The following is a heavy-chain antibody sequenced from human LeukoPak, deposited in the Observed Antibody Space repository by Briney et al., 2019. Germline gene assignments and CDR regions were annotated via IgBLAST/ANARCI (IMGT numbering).Heavy chain of an antibody. Sequence: GGSLRLSCAASGFTFTNYWMIWVRQAPGKGLEWVANINEVGSKKYYVGSVEGRFTISRDNAKNSVFLQMNSLRAEDPAMYYCASSCYSSSSSWGQGSLVTVSS. D-gene: IGHD6-6*01. CDR1: GFTFTNYW. J-gene: IGHJ4*02. CDR3: ASSCYSSSSS. V-gene: IGHV3-7*01. CDR2: INEVGSKK.